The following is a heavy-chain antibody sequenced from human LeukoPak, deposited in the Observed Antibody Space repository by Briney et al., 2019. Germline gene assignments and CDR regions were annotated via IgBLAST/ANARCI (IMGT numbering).Heavy chain of an antibody. V-gene: IGHV5-51*01. D-gene: IGHD2-15*01. CDR1: GYSFTSYW. CDR3: ARHVQYCSGGSCSYYMDV. CDR2: IYPGDSDT. J-gene: IGHJ6*03. Sequence: GESLKISCKGSGYSFTSYWIGWVRQMPGKGLEWMGSIYPGDSDTTYRPSFQGQVTISADKSISTAYLQWSSLKASDTAMYYCARHVQYCSGGSCSYYMDVWGKGTTVIISS.